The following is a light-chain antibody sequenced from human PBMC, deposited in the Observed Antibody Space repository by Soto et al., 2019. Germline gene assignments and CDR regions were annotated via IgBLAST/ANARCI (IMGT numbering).Light chain of an antibody. CDR2: EVA. CDR1: SNDVGAYNY. V-gene: IGLV2-8*01. CDR3: SSYAGSNNFYV. J-gene: IGLJ1*01. Sequence: QSALTQPPSASGSPGQPVTISCTGTSNDVGAYNYVSWYQQHPGKAPKLMIFEVAQRPSGVPDRFSGSKSGNTAALTVSGLQAEDEADYYRSSYAGSNNFYVFRTGTKVTVL.